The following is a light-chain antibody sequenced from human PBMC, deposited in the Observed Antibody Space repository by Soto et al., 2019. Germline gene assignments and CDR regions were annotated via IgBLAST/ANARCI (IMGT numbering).Light chain of an antibody. J-gene: IGKJ2*01. V-gene: IGKV4-1*01. CDR2: RAS. Sequence: DIVMTQSPDSLAVSLGERATINCKSSQSVVYSSNNKNYLTWYQQKPGQPPKLLIYRASTRDSGVPDRFSGSGSGTEFTLTISSLQAEDVAVYYCQQYYDTPYTFGHGTKLEIK. CDR3: QQYYDTPYT. CDR1: QSVVYSSNNKNY.